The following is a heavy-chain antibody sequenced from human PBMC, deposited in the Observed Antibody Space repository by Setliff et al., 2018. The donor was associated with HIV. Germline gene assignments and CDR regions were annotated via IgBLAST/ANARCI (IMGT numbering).Heavy chain of an antibody. V-gene: IGHV3-30*02. CDR2: IRYDDTFK. CDR1: GFTFSTYG. D-gene: IGHD3-10*02. Sequence: GGSLRLSCAASGFTFSTYGMHWVRQAPGKGLEWVAFIRYDDTFKHYADSVKGRFTISRDNSKNTLYLQMSSLRVEDTAVYYCVKVSRGTVVRGVILVGYFDYWGQGTLVTVSS. CDR3: VKVSRGTVVRGVILVGYFDY. J-gene: IGHJ4*02.